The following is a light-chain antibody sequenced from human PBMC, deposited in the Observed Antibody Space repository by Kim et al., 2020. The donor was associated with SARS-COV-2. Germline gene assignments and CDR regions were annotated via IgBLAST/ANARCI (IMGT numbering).Light chain of an antibody. J-gene: IGLJ3*02. CDR2: LNSDGSH. Sequence: ASLGGSVKLTCTLSSGHSSYAIAWHQQQPEKGPRYLMKLNSDGSHSKGDGIPDRFSGSSSGAERYLTISSLQSEDEADYYCQTWGVFGGGTKVTVL. CDR3: QTWGV. V-gene: IGLV4-69*01. CDR1: SGHSSYA.